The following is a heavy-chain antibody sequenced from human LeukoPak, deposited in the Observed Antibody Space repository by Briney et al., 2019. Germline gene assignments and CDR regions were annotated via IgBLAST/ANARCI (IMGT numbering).Heavy chain of an antibody. V-gene: IGHV3-30-3*01. CDR1: GFTFSSYA. CDR2: ISYDGSNK. J-gene: IGHJ4*02. D-gene: IGHD6-19*01. CDR3: ASVSGWRSQFDY. Sequence: GGSLRLSCAASGFTFSSYAMHWVRQAPGKGLEWVAVISYDGSNKYYADSVKGRFTISRDNSKNTLYLQMNSLRAEDTAVYYCASVSGWRSQFDYWGQGTLVTVSS.